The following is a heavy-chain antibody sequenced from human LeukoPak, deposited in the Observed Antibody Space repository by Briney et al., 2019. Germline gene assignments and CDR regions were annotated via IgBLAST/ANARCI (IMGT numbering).Heavy chain of an antibody. V-gene: IGHV4-4*07. D-gene: IGHD2-21*02. CDR1: GGSISSYY. Sequence: SETLSLTCTASGGSISSYYWSWIRQPAGKGLEWIGRIYTSGSTNYNASVKSRFTMSGDTSKNQFSLKLSSVTAADTAVYYCARRVVAYCGGDCYQRWFDHWGQGTLVTVSS. CDR2: IYTSGST. CDR3: ARRVVAYCGGDCYQRWFDH. J-gene: IGHJ5*02.